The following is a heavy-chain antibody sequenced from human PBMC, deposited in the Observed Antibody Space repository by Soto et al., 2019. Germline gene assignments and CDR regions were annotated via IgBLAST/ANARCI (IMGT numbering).Heavy chain of an antibody. Sequence: GESLKISCNGSGYNFAGYWIAWVRQMPGKGLELMGIIYPSDSDARYRPSFQGQVTISADKSISSAYLQWSSLRASDTAMYYCARGGVSTRTFDYWGQGTPVTVSS. CDR3: ARGGVSTRTFDY. D-gene: IGHD3-3*01. V-gene: IGHV5-51*01. CDR1: GYNFAGYW. CDR2: IYPSDSDA. J-gene: IGHJ4*02.